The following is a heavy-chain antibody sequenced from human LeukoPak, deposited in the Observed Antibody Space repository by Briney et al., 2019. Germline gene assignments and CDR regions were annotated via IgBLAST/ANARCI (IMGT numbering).Heavy chain of an antibody. Sequence: SETLSLTCTVSGGSISSSSYYWGWIRQPPGKGLEWIGSIYYSGSTYYNPSLKSRVTISVDTSKNQFSLKLSSVTAADTAVHYCARGWELLNDAFDIWGQGTMVTVSS. D-gene: IGHD1-26*01. CDR1: GGSISSSSYY. J-gene: IGHJ3*02. CDR3: ARGWELLNDAFDI. V-gene: IGHV4-39*01. CDR2: IYYSGST.